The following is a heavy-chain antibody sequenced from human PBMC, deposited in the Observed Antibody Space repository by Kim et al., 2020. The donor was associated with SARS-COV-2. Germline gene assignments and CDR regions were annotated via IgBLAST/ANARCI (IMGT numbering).Heavy chain of an antibody. D-gene: IGHD2-2*01. J-gene: IGHJ4*02. V-gene: IGHV1-2*02. Sequence: ASVKVSCKASGYSFTGYYMHWVRQAPGQGLEWMGWINPNSGGTNYAQKFQGRVTMTRDTSISTAYMALSRLRSDDTAVYYCARGSCTSTSCYRYYFDYWGQGPLVTVSS. CDR1: GYSFTGYY. CDR3: ARGSCTSTSCYRYYFDY. CDR2: INPNSGGT.